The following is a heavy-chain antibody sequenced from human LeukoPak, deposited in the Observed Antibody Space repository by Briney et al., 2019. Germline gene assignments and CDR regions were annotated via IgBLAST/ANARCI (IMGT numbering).Heavy chain of an antibody. CDR1: GGSFSGYY. J-gene: IGHJ6*02. V-gene: IGHV4-34*01. CDR3: ASLSSSSPGSYYYYGMDV. CDR2: INHSGST. D-gene: IGHD6-6*01. Sequence: SETLSLTCAVYGGSFSGYYWSWIRQPPGKGLEWIGEINHSGSTNYNPSLKSRVTISVDTSKSQFSLKLSSVTAADTAVYYCASLSSSSPGSYYYYGMDVWGQGTTVTVSS.